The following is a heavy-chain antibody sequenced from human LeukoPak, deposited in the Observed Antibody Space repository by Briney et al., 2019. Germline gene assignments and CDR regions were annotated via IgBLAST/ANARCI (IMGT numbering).Heavy chain of an antibody. J-gene: IGHJ4*02. CDR1: GFTFSNCG. D-gene: IGHD1-7*01. CDR2: IQYDGSNK. Sequence: GGSLRLSCAASGFTFSNCGMHWVRQAPGKGLEWVAFIQYDGSNKYYADSVKGRFTISRDNSKNKLYLQMNSLRTEDTAVYYCAKDRVAGTDDFDCWGQGTLVTVSS. CDR3: AKDRVAGTDDFDC. V-gene: IGHV3-30*02.